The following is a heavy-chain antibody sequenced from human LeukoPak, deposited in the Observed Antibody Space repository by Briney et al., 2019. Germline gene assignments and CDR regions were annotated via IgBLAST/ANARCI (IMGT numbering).Heavy chain of an antibody. CDR2: IYYTGTT. V-gene: IGHV4-59*01. J-gene: IGHJ4*02. Sequence: PSETLSLTCTVSGGSISSYYWSRIRQPPGKGLEWIGYIYYTGTTNYNPSLKSRVTISVDTSKNQFSLKLSSVTAADTAVYYCARKRKGAYDFDHWGQGTLVTVSS. CDR3: ARKRKGAYDFDH. D-gene: IGHD3-16*01. CDR1: GGSISSYY.